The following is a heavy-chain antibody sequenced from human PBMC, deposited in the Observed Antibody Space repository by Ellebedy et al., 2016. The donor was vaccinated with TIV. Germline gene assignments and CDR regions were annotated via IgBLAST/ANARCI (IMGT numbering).Heavy chain of an antibody. CDR2: INEDGSKK. D-gene: IGHD4/OR15-4a*01. Sequence: PGGSLRLSCAASGFTFGTYWMNWVRQAPGKGLEWVANINEDGSKKHYVDSVKGRFTISRDNAKNSLYLQMNSLRAEDTAVYYCRCWLEGFDIWGQGTMVSVSS. CDR3: RCWLEGFDI. CDR1: GFTFGTYW. J-gene: IGHJ3*02. V-gene: IGHV3-7*01.